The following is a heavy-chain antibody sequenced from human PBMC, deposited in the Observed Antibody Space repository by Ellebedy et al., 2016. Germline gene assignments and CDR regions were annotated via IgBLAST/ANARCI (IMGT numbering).Heavy chain of an antibody. CDR2: ISWNSGSI. Sequence: GGSLRLSCAASGFTFDDYAMHWVRQAPGKGLEWVSGISWNSGSIGYADSVKGRFTISRDNAKNSLYLQMNSLRAEDTALYYCAKDMRGLVGATTHFDYWGQGTLVTVSS. CDR3: AKDMRGLVGATTHFDY. D-gene: IGHD1-26*01. J-gene: IGHJ4*02. V-gene: IGHV3-9*01. CDR1: GFTFDDYA.